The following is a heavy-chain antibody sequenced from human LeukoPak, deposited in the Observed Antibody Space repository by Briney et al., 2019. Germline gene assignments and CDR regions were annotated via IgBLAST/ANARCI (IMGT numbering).Heavy chain of an antibody. D-gene: IGHD3-9*01. CDR3: ARRPVLRYFDWLSGYSTYFDY. V-gene: IGHV4-34*01. CDR2: INHSGST. Sequence: PSETLSLTCAVYGGSFSGYYWSWIRQPPGKGLEWIGEINHSGSTNYNPSLKSRVTISVDTSKNQFSLKLSSVTAADTAVYYCARRPVLRYFDWLSGYSTYFDYWGQGTLVTVSS. J-gene: IGHJ4*02. CDR1: GGSFSGYY.